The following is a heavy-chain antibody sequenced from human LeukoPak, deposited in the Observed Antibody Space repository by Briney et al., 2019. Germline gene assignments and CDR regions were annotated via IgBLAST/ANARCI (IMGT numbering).Heavy chain of an antibody. Sequence: GESLRLSCEASGFTFSSYWMSWVRQAPGKGLEWVAKINQDGSERNYVDSVKGRFTISRDNAKNSLSLQMNSLRAEDTALYYCARERDSSSWSGGSYYYYYMDVWGKGTTVTVSS. D-gene: IGHD6-13*01. CDR2: INQDGSER. V-gene: IGHV3-7*01. CDR1: GFTFSSYW. J-gene: IGHJ6*03. CDR3: ARERDSSSWSGGSYYYYYMDV.